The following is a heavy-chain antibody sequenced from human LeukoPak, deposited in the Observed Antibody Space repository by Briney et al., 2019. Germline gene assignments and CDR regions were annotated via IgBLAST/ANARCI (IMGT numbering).Heavy chain of an antibody. CDR3: ARGQGSVTMVRGVSPYYYYGMDV. Sequence: PSETLSLTCAVYGGSFSGYYWSWIRQPPGKGLEWIREINHSGSTNYNPSLKSRVTISVDTSKNQFSLKLSSVTAADTAVYYCARGQGSVTMVRGVSPYYYYGMDVWGQGTTVTVSS. CDR1: GGSFSGYY. CDR2: INHSGST. J-gene: IGHJ6*02. V-gene: IGHV4-34*01. D-gene: IGHD3-10*01.